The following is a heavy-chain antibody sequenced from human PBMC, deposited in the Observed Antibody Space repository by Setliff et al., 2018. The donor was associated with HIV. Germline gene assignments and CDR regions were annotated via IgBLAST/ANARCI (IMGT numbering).Heavy chain of an antibody. CDR2: IIPIFGTT. Sequence: ASVKVSCKTSERSFSSYAVSWVRQAPGQGLEWMGGIIPIFGTTNYAQKLQGRVTITADESASTVYMELSSLRSEDTALYYCARDGLLVAGIRFDYWGQGTLVTVSS. CDR1: ERSFSSYA. CDR3: ARDGLLVAGIRFDY. D-gene: IGHD6-19*01. J-gene: IGHJ4*01. V-gene: IGHV1-69*13.